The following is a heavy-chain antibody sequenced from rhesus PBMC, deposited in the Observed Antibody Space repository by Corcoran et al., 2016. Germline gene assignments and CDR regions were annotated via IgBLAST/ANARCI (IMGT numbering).Heavy chain of an antibody. CDR3: ARYSASWNRILNY. J-gene: IGHJ4*01. D-gene: IGHD6-25*01. CDR2: MNTYTGNP. CDR1: GYSFTTYG. Sequence: QVQLVQSGPEVKQPGASVKVSCKASGYSFTTYGMNWVRQAPGQGLEWMGWMNTYTGNPTYAQSLSGLFVFSMDTSTGTVYLQIGSLKAEDTAVYYCARYSASWNRILNYWGQGVLVTVSS. V-gene: IGHV7-193*01.